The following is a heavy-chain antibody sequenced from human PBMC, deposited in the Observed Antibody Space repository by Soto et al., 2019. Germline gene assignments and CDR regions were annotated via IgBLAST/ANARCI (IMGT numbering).Heavy chain of an antibody. J-gene: IGHJ4*02. CDR3: ARHSRSWSSAPGPPDY. CDR2: IYPGDSDT. D-gene: IGHD6-25*01. CDR1: GYSFTSYW. Sequence: GESLKISCKGSGYSFTSYWIGWVRQMPGKGLEWMGIIYPGDSDTRYSPSFQGQVTISADKSISTAYLQWSSLKASDTAMYYCARHSRSWSSAPGPPDYWGQGTLVTVSS. V-gene: IGHV5-51*01.